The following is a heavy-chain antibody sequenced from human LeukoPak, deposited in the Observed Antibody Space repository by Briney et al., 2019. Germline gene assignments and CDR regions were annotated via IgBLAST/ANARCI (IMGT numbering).Heavy chain of an antibody. D-gene: IGHD3-10*01. J-gene: IGHJ6*02. CDR2: ISYDGSNK. CDR1: GFTFSNYA. Sequence: RSGGSLRLSCAASGFTFSNYAMHWVRQAPGKGLEWVAVISYDGSNKYYADSVKGRFTISRDNSKSTLYLQMNSLRAEDTAVYYCARDSRITMVRGVTSWGMDVWGQGTTVTVSS. V-gene: IGHV3-30-3*01. CDR3: ARDSRITMVRGVTSWGMDV.